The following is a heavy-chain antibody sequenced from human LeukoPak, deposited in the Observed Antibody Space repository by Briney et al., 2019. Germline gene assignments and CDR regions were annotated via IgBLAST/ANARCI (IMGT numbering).Heavy chain of an antibody. CDR3: ARAVDTAMEHDY. CDR1: GGSISSSSYY. CDR2: IYYSGST. V-gene: IGHV4-39*07. Sequence: SETLSLTCTVSGGSISSSSYYWGWLRQPPGKGLEWIGSIYYSGSTYYNPSLKSRVTISVDTSKNQFSLKLSSVTAADTAVYYCARAVDTAMEHDYWGQGTLVTVSS. D-gene: IGHD5-18*01. J-gene: IGHJ4*02.